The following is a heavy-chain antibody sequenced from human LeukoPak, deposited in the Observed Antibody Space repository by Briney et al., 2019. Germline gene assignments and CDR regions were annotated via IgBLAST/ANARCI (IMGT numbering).Heavy chain of an antibody. CDR2: ITWSNGEI. V-gene: IGHV3-9*01. CDR1: GLTFYVYA. J-gene: IGHJ4*02. CDR3: AKSLRNGSGWASDY. D-gene: IGHD6-19*01. Sequence: PGRSLRLSCAASGLTFYVYAVHWVQQAPGKGLEWVSGITWSNGEIAYADSVKGRFTISRDNAKMYLQMNSLRTEDTAVYYCAKSLRNGSGWASDYWGQGTLVTVSS.